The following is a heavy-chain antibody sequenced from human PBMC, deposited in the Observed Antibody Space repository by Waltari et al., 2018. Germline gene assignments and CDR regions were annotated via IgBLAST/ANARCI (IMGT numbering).Heavy chain of an antibody. D-gene: IGHD6-19*01. CDR3: ARDGDSSGWYRFYDPIYGMDV. V-gene: IGHV1-2*04. Sequence: QVQLVQPGAEVKKPGASVKVSCKASGYTFTGYYMHWVRQAPGQGLEWMGWINPNRGGTNYAPKFQGWVTMTRDTSISTAYMELSRLRSDDTAVYYCARDGDSSGWYRFYDPIYGMDVWGQVTTVTVSS. CDR1: GYTFTGYY. CDR2: INPNRGGT. J-gene: IGHJ6*02.